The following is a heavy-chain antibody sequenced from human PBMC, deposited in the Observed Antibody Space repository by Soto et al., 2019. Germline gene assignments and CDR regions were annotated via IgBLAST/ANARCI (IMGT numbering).Heavy chain of an antibody. Sequence: GGSLRLSCAASGFTFSSYGMHWVRQAPGKGLEWVAVISYDGSNKYYADSVKGRFTISRDNSKNTLYLQMNSLRAEDTAVYYCAKTLRRFHYYYYGMDVWGQGTTVTVSS. CDR2: ISYDGSNK. V-gene: IGHV3-30*18. J-gene: IGHJ6*02. CDR3: AKTLRRFHYYYYGMDV. CDR1: GFTFSSYG.